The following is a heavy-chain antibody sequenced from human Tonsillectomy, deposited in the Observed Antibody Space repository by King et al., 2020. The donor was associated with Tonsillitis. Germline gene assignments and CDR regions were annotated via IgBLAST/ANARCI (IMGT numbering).Heavy chain of an antibody. CDR1: GFTFSSYR. Sequence: VQLVESGGGLVKPGGSLRLSCAASGFTFSSYRMNWVRQAPGKGLEWVSSISSSSSYIYYADSVKGRFTISRDNAKNSLYLHMNSLRAEDTAVYYCASQFWSGYYMDFDYWGQGTLVTVSS. D-gene: IGHD3-3*01. J-gene: IGHJ4*02. V-gene: IGHV3-21*01. CDR3: ASQFWSGYYMDFDY. CDR2: ISSSSSYI.